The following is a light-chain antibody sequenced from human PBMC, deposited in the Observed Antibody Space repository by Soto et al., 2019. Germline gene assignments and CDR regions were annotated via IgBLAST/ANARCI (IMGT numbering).Light chain of an antibody. Sequence: EIVLTQSPVTLSLSPGERATLSCRASQSINNYLVWYQQKPGQPPRLLIYDASNRATAIPVRFSGSGSGTDFTLTISSLEPEDSAVYYCQYRGIWPPGATFGGGTKVEIK. CDR1: QSINNY. V-gene: IGKV3-11*01. CDR3: QYRGIWPPGAT. CDR2: DAS. J-gene: IGKJ4*01.